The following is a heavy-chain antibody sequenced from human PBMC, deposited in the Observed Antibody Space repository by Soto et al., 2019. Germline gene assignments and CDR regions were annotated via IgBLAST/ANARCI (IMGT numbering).Heavy chain of an antibody. V-gene: IGHV4-30-4*01. D-gene: IGHD3-3*01. J-gene: IGHJ6*02. CDR3: ARDKRITIFGVVIEGDPTDYYGMDV. Sequence: SETLSLTCTVSGGSISSGDYYWSWIRQPPGKGLEWIGYIYYSGSTYYNPSLKSRVTISVDTSKNQFSLKLSSVTAADTAVYYCARDKRITIFGVVIEGDPTDYYGMDVWGQGTTVT. CDR2: IYYSGST. CDR1: GGSISSGDYY.